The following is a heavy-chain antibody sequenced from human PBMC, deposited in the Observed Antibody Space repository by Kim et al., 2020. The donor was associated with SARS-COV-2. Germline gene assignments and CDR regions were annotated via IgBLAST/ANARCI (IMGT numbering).Heavy chain of an antibody. D-gene: IGHD3-10*01. CDR1: GFMFDDYA. CDR2: ISGDDGST. CDR3: AKNEPRPTLYFSHWFRDYYYGMDV. V-gene: IGHV3-43*02. J-gene: IGHJ6*02. Sequence: GGSLRLSCAASGFMFDDYAMHWVRQAPGKGLEWVSLISGDDGSTYYADSVKGRFTISRDNSKNSLYLQMNSLRTEDTALYYCAKNEPRPTLYFSHWFRDYYYGMDVWGQGTTVTVSS.